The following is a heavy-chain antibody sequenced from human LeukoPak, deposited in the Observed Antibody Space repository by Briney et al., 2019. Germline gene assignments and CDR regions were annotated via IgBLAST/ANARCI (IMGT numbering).Heavy chain of an antibody. Sequence: ASVKVSCKASGYTFTRYGINWLRQAPGQGLEWMGWISPHNGNTNYAQKLQVRVTMTTDTSTSTAYMELRSLRSDDTAVYYCALAGVSGTLSGYYGMDVWGQGTTVTVSS. CDR2: ISPHNGNT. CDR3: ALAGVSGTLSGYYGMDV. CDR1: GYTFTRYG. J-gene: IGHJ6*02. V-gene: IGHV1-18*01. D-gene: IGHD6-19*01.